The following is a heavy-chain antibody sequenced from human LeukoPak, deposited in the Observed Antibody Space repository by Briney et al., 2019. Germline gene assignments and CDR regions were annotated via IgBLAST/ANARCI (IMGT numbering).Heavy chain of an antibody. CDR3: ARKDIAAAGMDDAFDI. CDR1: EFTFSSYS. V-gene: IGHV3-21*01. CDR2: ISSSSSYI. J-gene: IGHJ3*02. D-gene: IGHD6-13*01. Sequence: GGSLRLSCAASEFTFSSYSMNWVRQAPGKGLEWVSSISSSSSYIYYADSVKGRFTISRDNAKNSLYLQMNSLRAEDTAVYYCARKDIAAAGMDDAFDIWGQGTMVTVSS.